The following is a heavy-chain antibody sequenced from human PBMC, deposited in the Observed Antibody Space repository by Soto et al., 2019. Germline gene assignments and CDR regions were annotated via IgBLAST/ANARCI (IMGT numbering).Heavy chain of an antibody. D-gene: IGHD5-18*01. J-gene: IGHJ4*02. Sequence: GGSLRLSCAASGFVLSSYSMSWVRQAPGKGLEWVSYIGTGTRTRYYADSVKGRFTISRDNGKNSLFLQMNSLRAEDTALYYCARSYSYGFGYWGQGTLVTVSS. V-gene: IGHV3-48*01. CDR3: ARSYSYGFGY. CDR1: GFVLSSYS. CDR2: IGTGTRTR.